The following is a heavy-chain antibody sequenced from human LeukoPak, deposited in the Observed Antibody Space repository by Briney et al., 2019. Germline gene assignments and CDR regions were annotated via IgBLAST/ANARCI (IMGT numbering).Heavy chain of an antibody. CDR3: ARERELLYYYYGMDV. J-gene: IGHJ6*02. CDR1: GFTVSSNY. V-gene: IGHV3-66*01. Sequence: GGSLRLSCAASGFTVSSNYMSWVRQAPGKGLEWVSVIYSGGSTYYADSVKGRFTISRDNSKNTLYLQMNSLRAEDTAVYYCARERELLYYYYGMDVWGQGTTVTVSS. CDR2: IYSGGST. D-gene: IGHD2-15*01.